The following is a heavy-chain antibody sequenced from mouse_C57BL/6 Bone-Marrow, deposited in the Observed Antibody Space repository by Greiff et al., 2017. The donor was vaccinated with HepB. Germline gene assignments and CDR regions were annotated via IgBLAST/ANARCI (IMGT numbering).Heavy chain of an antibody. Sequence: VQLQQPGAELVKPGASVKLSCKASGYTFTSYWMHWVKQRPGQGLEWIGMIHPNSGSTNYNEKFKSKATLTVDKSSSTAYMQLSSLTSEDSAVYYCARSGGIYAYYYAMDYWGQGTSVTGSS. CDR1: GYTFTSYW. D-gene: IGHD1-1*01. CDR3: ARSGGIYAYYYAMDY. V-gene: IGHV1-64*01. J-gene: IGHJ4*01. CDR2: IHPNSGST.